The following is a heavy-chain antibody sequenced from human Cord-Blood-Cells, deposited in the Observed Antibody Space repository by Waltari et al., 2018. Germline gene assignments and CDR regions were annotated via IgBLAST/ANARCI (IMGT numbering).Heavy chain of an antibody. Sequence: QVQLQQRGAGLLKPSETLSLTCAGYGGSFRGYYWSWVRQPPGKGLEWIGEINHSGSTNYNPSLKSRVTISVDTSKNQFSLKLSSVTAADTAVYYCARAIGSSGWYFDYWGQGTLVTVSS. J-gene: IGHJ4*02. CDR3: ARAIGSSGWYFDY. D-gene: IGHD6-19*01. V-gene: IGHV4-34*01. CDR1: GGSFRGYY. CDR2: INHSGST.